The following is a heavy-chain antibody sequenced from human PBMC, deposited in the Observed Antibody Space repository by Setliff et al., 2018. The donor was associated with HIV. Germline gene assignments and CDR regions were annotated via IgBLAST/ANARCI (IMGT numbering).Heavy chain of an antibody. V-gene: IGHV4-59*01. CDR1: GGSIRTSY. J-gene: IGHJ5*02. CDR2: IIYAERA. Sequence: SETLSLTCTVSGGSIRTSYWSWIRQPPGKGLEWIGSIIYAERANYNPSLRSRVTMSLDTSTSQVSLKLTSVTAADTAVYFCASEGLSGWFGPWGQGSLVTVSS. CDR3: ASEGLSGWFGP. D-gene: IGHD1-1*01.